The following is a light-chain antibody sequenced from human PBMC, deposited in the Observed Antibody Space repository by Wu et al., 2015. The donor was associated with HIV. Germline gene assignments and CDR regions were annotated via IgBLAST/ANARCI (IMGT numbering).Light chain of an antibody. CDR1: XSIVTP. CDR2: GAS. J-gene: IGKJ2*01. Sequence: TLSSRASXSIVTPLSXVPAETWPGSQALIYGASSRATGIPDRFTGSGSGTDFTLTISRLEPEDFAVYYCQQYGNSPNTFGQGTKLEIK. V-gene: IGKV3-20*01. CDR3: QQYGNSPNT.